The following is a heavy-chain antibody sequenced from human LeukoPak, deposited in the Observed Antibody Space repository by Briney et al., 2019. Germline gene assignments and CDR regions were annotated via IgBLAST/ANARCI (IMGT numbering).Heavy chain of an antibody. CDR2: IYSGGST. CDR3: ARAHPLRYFDY. V-gene: IGHV3-53*01. D-gene: IGHD4-17*01. J-gene: IGHJ4*02. CDR1: GFTVSSNY. Sequence: PGGSLRLSCAASGFTVSSNYMSWVRQAPGKGLEWVSVIYSGGSTYYADSVKGRFTISRDNSKNTLYLQMNSLRAEDTAVYYCARAHPLRYFDYWGQGTLVTVSS.